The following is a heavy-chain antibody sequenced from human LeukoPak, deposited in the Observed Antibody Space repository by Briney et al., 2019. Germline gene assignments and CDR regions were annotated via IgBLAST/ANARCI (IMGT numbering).Heavy chain of an antibody. CDR3: ARDPPHSSGPNSPCFEY. Sequence: GASVKVSCKASGYTFSTYGISWVRQAPGQGLAWMGWISPYSDNTEYAQKFQGRVTMTTDTSTSTAYMELRSLRSDDTAVYYCARDPPHSSGPNSPCFEYWGQGTLVTVSS. J-gene: IGHJ4*02. V-gene: IGHV1-18*01. CDR1: GYTFSTYG. D-gene: IGHD6-19*01. CDR2: ISPYSDNT.